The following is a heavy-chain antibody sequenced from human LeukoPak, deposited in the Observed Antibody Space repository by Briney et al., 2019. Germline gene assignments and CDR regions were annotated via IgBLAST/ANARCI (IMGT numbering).Heavy chain of an antibody. CDR1: GFTFRSYE. V-gene: IGHV3-48*03. CDR2: ISSSGTTI. J-gene: IGHJ4*02. CDR3: AKDFWSGYYSGYFDY. Sequence: GGSLRLSCAASGFTFRSYEMNWVRQAPGKGLEWVSYISSSGTTIYYADSVRGRFTISRDKSKNTLYLQMNSLRAEDTALYYCAKDFWSGYYSGYFDYWGQGTLVTVSS. D-gene: IGHD3-3*01.